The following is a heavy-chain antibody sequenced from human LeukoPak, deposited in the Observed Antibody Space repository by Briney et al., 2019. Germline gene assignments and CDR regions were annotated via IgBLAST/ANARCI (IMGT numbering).Heavy chain of an antibody. D-gene: IGHD6-19*01. CDR3: AGLDAVAGYFDY. V-gene: IGHV4-39*07. CDR2: IYYSGST. J-gene: IGHJ4*02. Sequence: SETLSLTCTVSGDSISSSSFYWGWIRQPPGKGLEWIGSIYYSGSTYYNPSLKSRVTISGDMSKNQFSLKVSSVTAADTAVYYCAGLDAVAGYFDYWGQGTLVTVSS. CDR1: GDSISSSSFY.